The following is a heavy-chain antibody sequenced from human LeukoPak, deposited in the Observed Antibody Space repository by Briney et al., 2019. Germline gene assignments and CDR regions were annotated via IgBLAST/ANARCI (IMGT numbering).Heavy chain of an antibody. CDR3: ARLDILTGYWYYMDV. D-gene: IGHD3-9*01. Sequence: PSETLSLTCTVSGGSISSYYWSWIRQPAGKGLEWIGRIYTSGSTNYNPSLKSRVTMSVDTSKNQFSLKLSSVTAADTAVYYCARLDILTGYWYYMDVWGKGTTVTISS. V-gene: IGHV4-4*07. CDR2: IYTSGST. J-gene: IGHJ6*03. CDR1: GGSISSYY.